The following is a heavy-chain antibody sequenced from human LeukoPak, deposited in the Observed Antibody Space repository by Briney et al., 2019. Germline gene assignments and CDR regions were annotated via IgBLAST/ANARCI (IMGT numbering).Heavy chain of an antibody. Sequence: SETLSLTCAVYGGSFSGYYWSWIRQPPGKGLEWIGEINHSGSTNYNPSLKSRVTISVDTSKNQFSLKLSSVTAADTAVYYCARGRHDYSNYVGSNWFDPWGQGTLVTVSS. CDR1: GGSFSGYY. CDR2: INHSGST. CDR3: ARGRHDYSNYVGSNWFDP. D-gene: IGHD4-11*01. V-gene: IGHV4-34*01. J-gene: IGHJ5*02.